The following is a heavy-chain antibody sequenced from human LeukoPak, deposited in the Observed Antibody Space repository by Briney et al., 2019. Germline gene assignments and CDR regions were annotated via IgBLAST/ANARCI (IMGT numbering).Heavy chain of an antibody. CDR1: RFTFSSYW. D-gene: IGHD3-3*01. V-gene: IGHV3-7*01. Sequence: TGGSLRLSCAASRFTFSSYWMSWVRQAPGKGLEWVANIKQDGSEKYYVDSVKGRFTISRDNAKNSLYLQMNSLRAEDTAVYYCARDDYDFWSGYYLDYWGQGTLVTVSS. CDR3: ARDDYDFWSGYYLDY. J-gene: IGHJ4*02. CDR2: IKQDGSEK.